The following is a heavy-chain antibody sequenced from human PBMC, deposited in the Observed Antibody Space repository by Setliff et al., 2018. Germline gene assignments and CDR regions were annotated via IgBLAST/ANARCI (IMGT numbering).Heavy chain of an antibody. D-gene: IGHD3-10*01. J-gene: IGHJ4*02. CDR1: GGSISSGSYY. CDR2: LHTSGST. Sequence: PSETLSLTCAVSGGSISSGSYYWSWIRQPAGKGLEWVGRLHTSGSTNYNPSLKSRVTISVDTSKNQFSLNLSSVTAEDTAVYYCWGSRGYWGQGTLVTVSS. CDR3: WGSRGY. V-gene: IGHV4-61*02.